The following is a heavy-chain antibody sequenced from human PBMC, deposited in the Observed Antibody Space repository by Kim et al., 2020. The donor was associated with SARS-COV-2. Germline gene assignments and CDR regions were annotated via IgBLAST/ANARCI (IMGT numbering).Heavy chain of an antibody. J-gene: IGHJ5*01. CDR3: ARLAVRGLLWFGEFHN. V-gene: IGHV4-31*03. CDR2: IYYSGST. CDR1: AGPISSGGYY. Sequence: SETLSLTCTVSAGPISSGGYYWSWIRQHPGKGLEWVGYIYYSGSTYYNPSLKSRVTISVDTSKNQFSLKLSSVTAADTAVYYCARLAVRGLLWFGEFHN. D-gene: IGHD3-10*01.